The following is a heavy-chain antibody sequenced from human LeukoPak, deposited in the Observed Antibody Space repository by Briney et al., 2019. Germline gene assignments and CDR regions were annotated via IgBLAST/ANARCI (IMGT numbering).Heavy chain of an antibody. Sequence: GASVKVSCKASGGTFSSYAISWVRQAPGQGLEWMGGIIPIFGTANYAQKFQGRVTITADESTSTAYMELSSLRSEDTAVYYCARGLAVATAYYFDYWGQGTLVTVSS. CDR2: IIPIFGTA. V-gene: IGHV1-69*01. CDR1: GGTFSSYA. J-gene: IGHJ4*02. D-gene: IGHD5-12*01. CDR3: ARGLAVATAYYFDY.